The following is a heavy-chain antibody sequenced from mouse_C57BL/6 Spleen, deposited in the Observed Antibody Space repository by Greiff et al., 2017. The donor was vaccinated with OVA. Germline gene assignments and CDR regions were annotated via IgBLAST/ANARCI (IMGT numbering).Heavy chain of an antibody. J-gene: IGHJ2*01. CDR3: ARYSNYEGYFDY. V-gene: IGHV5-17*01. CDR2: ISSGSSTI. D-gene: IGHD2-5*01. Sequence: EVMLVESGGGLVKPGGSLKLSCAASGFTFSDYGMHWVRQAPEKGLEWVAYISSGSSTIYYADTVKGRFTISRDNAKNTLFLQMTSLRSEDTAMYYCARYSNYEGYFDYWGQGTTLTVSS. CDR1: GFTFSDYG.